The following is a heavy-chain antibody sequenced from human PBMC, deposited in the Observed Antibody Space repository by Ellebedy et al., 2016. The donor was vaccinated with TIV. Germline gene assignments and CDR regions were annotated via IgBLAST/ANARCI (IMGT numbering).Heavy chain of an antibody. CDR3: ATGRLSRADY. D-gene: IGHD6-25*01. J-gene: IGHJ4*02. Sequence: AASVKVSCKVSGYLFSELSMHWVRQAPGQGLEWMGRFDPEDGKTIYAQKFQGRATLTEDTSTDTADMELSSLRSEDTAIYYCATGRLSRADYWGQGTLITVSS. CDR2: FDPEDGKT. CDR1: GYLFSELS. V-gene: IGHV1-24*01.